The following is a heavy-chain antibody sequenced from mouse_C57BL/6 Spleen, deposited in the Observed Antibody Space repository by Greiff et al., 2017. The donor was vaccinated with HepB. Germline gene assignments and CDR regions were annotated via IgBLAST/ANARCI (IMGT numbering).Heavy chain of an antibody. J-gene: IGHJ3*01. CDR1: GYSFTDYN. CDR3: ARGDGSSYVKVWFAY. CDR2: INPNYGTT. D-gene: IGHD1-1*01. Sequence: EVKLMESGPELVKPGASVKISCKASGYSFTDYNMNWVKQSNGKSLEWIGVINPNYGTTSYNQKFKGKATLTVDQSSSTAYMQLNSLTSEDSAVYYCARGDGSSYVKVWFAYWGQGTLVTVSA. V-gene: IGHV1-39*01.